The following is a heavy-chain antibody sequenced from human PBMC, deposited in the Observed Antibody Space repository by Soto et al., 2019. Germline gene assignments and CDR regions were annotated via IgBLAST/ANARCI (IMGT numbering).Heavy chain of an antibody. J-gene: IGHJ4*02. CDR3: ARGQEGDFNSGLFDY. Sequence: TETLTVTCTFYGSSIFSNTYSCCWIRQPPWRDLGWIAGGSYSGGTYYTPPLKRRVTISVDMSKTQFSLKLSSVTAADTPVYYCARGQEGDFNSGLFDYWGQGTLVTVSS. D-gene: IGHD3-16*01. CDR1: GSSIFSNTYS. CDR2: GSYSGGT. V-gene: IGHV4-39*07.